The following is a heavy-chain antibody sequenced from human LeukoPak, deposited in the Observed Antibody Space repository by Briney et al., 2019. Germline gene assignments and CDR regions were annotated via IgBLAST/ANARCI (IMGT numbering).Heavy chain of an antibody. CDR3: ARCYDILTGYCYGMGV. D-gene: IGHD3-9*01. Sequence: ASVKVPCKASGYTFTSYAMHWVRQAPGQRLEWMGWINAGNGNTKYSQKFQGRVTITRDTSASTAYMELSSLRSEDTAVYYCARCYDILTGYCYGMGVWGKGTTVTVSS. CDR1: GYTFTSYA. CDR2: INAGNGNT. J-gene: IGHJ6*04. V-gene: IGHV1-3*01.